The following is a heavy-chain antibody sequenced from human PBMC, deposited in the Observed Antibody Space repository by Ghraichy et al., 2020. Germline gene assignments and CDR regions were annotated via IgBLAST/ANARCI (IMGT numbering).Heavy chain of an antibody. CDR2: SQNKAKNYIK. Sequence: GGSLRLSCVGSGFSFSNHYMNWVRQAPGKGLEWIARSQNKAKNYIKDFAASVRGRFTTSRDDSENSLFLQMTSLTAEDTAVYYCARDTSASLDIWGQGTMFAVAS. V-gene: IGHV3-72*01. CDR3: ARDTSASLDI. D-gene: IGHD3-16*01. J-gene: IGHJ3*02. CDR1: GFSFSNHY.